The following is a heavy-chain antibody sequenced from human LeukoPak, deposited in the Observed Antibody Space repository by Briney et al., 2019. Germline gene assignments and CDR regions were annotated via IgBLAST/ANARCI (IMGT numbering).Heavy chain of an antibody. CDR3: ARRWWYDWFDP. Sequence: AETLSLTCTVSGGSISSRSYYWGWIRQPPGKGLEWIGRIYYSGSTYYNPSLKRRVTISVDTSKNQFSLKLSSVTAADTAVYYCARRWWYDWFDPWGQGTLVTVSS. CDR1: GGSISSRSYY. CDR2: IYYSGST. D-gene: IGHD2-15*01. V-gene: IGHV4-39*01. J-gene: IGHJ5*02.